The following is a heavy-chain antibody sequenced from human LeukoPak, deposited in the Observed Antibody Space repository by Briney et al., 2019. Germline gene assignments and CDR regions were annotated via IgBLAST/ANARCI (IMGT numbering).Heavy chain of an antibody. Sequence: GGSLRLSCAASGFTFSSYGMHWVRQAPGKGLEWVAFIRYDGSNKYYADSVKGRFTISRDNSKNTLYLQMNSLRAEDTAVYYCARVKASANDAFDIWGQGTMVTVSS. CDR3: ARVKASANDAFDI. V-gene: IGHV3-30*02. CDR1: GFTFSSYG. CDR2: IRYDGSNK. D-gene: IGHD2-2*01. J-gene: IGHJ3*02.